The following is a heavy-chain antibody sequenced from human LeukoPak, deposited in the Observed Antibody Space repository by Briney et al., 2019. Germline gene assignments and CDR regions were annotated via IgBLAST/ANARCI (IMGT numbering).Heavy chain of an antibody. CDR2: IHHSGRS. J-gene: IGHJ4*02. Sequence: SQTLSLTCTISADSLSSGGHYWAWIRQFPGKGLESIGFIHHSGRSRHNPSLKDRVAIPVDTSRKQFALKLSSVTAADTAMYYCARGGNRFGGFYFDYWGQGIQVIVSS. D-gene: IGHD3-10*01. CDR3: ARGGNRFGGFYFDY. CDR1: ADSLSSGGHY. V-gene: IGHV4-31*03.